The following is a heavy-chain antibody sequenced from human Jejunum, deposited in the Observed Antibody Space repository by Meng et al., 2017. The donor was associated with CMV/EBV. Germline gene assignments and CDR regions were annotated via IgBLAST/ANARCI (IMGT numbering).Heavy chain of an antibody. Sequence: TVSGGSVSSDSFYWGWIRQPPGKGLEWIGSMHYSGGSYYNPSLKSRVTISLDTSNNHFSLNLNSVTAADTAVYYCARDTSGFYWYFDLWGRGTLVTVSS. J-gene: IGHJ2*01. CDR2: MHYSGGS. CDR3: ARDTSGFYWYFDL. V-gene: IGHV4-39*07. D-gene: IGHD5-12*01. CDR1: GGSVSSDSFY.